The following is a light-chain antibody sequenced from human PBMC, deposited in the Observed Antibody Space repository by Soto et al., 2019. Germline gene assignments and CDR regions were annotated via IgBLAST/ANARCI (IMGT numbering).Light chain of an antibody. V-gene: IGKV3-15*01. Sequence: EIVMTQSPATLSVSPGERATLSCRASQSVRGKLAWYQQKPGQAPRLLIHGASTRATGVPARSSGSGSGTDFTLTISSLQSEDFAVYYCQQYDTWWTFGQGTKVDIK. CDR2: GAS. J-gene: IGKJ1*01. CDR3: QQYDTWWT. CDR1: QSVRGK.